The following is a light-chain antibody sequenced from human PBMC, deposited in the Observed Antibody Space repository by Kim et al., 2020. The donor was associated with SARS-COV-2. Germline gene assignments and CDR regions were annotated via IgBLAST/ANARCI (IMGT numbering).Light chain of an antibody. CDR3: QQYYYSPLT. Sequence: SASVGDRVTITCRASQRISNFLSWYQQKSGRAPKLLIYAASSLQSGIPSRFSGSGSGTDFTLAISNLQPEDFATYYCQQYYYSPLTFGGGTKLEI. CDR1: QRISNF. J-gene: IGKJ4*01. V-gene: IGKV1-39*01. CDR2: AAS.